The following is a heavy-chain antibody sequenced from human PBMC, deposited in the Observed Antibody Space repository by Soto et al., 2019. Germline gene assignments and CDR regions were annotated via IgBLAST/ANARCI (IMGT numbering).Heavy chain of an antibody. V-gene: IGHV5-51*01. J-gene: IGHJ5*02. CDR3: ASSAAPYSSSPRWFDP. Sequence: GESLKISCKGSGYSFTSYWIGWVRQMPGKGLEWMGIIYPGDSDTRYSPSFQGQVTISADKSISTAYLKLSSVTAADTAVYYCASSAAPYSSSPRWFDPWGQGTLVTVSS. CDR2: IYPGDSDT. D-gene: IGHD6-6*01. CDR1: GYSFTSYW.